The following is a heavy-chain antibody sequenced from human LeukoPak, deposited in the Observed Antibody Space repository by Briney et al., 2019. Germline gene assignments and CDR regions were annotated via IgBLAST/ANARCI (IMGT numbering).Heavy chain of an antibody. CDR1: VGSISSYY. CDR2: IHYSGST. Sequence: SETLSLTCTVSVGSISSYYWSRIRQPPGKGLEWIGSIHYSGSTTYNPSLKSRVTISVDTSKNQFSLKLSSVTAADTAVYYCARRLGGTSTGFDYWGPGTLVTVSS. V-gene: IGHV4-59*08. D-gene: IGHD2-2*01. CDR3: ARRLGGTSTGFDY. J-gene: IGHJ4*02.